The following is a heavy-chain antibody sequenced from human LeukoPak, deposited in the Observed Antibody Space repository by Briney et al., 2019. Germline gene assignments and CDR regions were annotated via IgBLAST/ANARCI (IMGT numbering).Heavy chain of an antibody. J-gene: IGHJ4*02. V-gene: IGHV3-23*01. Sequence: GGSLRLSCAASGFAFSSYAMSWVRQAPGKGLEWVSAISGSGGSTYYADSVKGRFTISRDNSKNTLYLQMNSLRAEDTAVYYCAKGGDDFWSGYSDYWGQGTLVTVSS. CDR3: AKGGDDFWSGYSDY. D-gene: IGHD3-3*01. CDR2: ISGSGGST. CDR1: GFAFSSYA.